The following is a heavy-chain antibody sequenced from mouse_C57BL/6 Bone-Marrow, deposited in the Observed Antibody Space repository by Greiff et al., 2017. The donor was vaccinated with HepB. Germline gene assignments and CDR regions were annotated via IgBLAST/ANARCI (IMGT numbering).Heavy chain of an antibody. J-gene: IGHJ4*01. CDR2: ISSGSSTI. D-gene: IGHD2-1*01. Sequence: EVKLMESGGGLVKPGGSLKLSCAASGFTFSDYGMHWVRQVPEKCLEWVAYISSGSSTIYYTDTVKCRFTFSRDNAKNTLFLQMTSLRSEDTAMYYCARAIYYGNYGDYAMDYGGQGTSVTVSS. CDR3: ARAIYYGNYGDYAMDY. CDR1: GFTFSDYG. V-gene: IGHV5-17*01.